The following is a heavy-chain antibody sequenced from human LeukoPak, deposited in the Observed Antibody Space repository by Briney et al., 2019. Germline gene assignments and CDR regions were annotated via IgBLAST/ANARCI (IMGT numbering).Heavy chain of an antibody. V-gene: IGHV4-39*07. Sequence: SETLSLTCTVSGGSISSSSYYWGWIRQPPGKGLEWIGSIYYSGSTYYNPSLKSRVTISVDTSKNQFSLKLTSVTAADTAVYYCAISNYYMTYLTWGQGTLVTVSS. CDR2: IYYSGST. D-gene: IGHD3-10*01. J-gene: IGHJ4*02. CDR3: AISNYYMTYLT. CDR1: GGSISSSSYY.